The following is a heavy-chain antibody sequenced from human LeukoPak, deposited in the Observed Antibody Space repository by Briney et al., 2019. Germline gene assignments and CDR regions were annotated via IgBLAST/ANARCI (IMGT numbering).Heavy chain of an antibody. D-gene: IGHD2-2*01. V-gene: IGHV3-30*03. Sequence: PGGSLRLSCAASGFTFSNYGLHWVRQAPGKGLEWVAFISYDGSSEFYAGSVKGRFTISRDNAKNSLYLQMNSLRAEDTAVYYCAGPTCLRGGYCSTNFWGQGTLVTVSS. CDR3: AGPTCLRGGYCSTNF. CDR2: ISYDGSSE. CDR1: GFTFSNYG. J-gene: IGHJ4*02.